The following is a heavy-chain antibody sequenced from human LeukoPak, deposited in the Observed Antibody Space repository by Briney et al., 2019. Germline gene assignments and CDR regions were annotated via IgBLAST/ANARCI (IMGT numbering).Heavy chain of an antibody. CDR2: IYTSGST. J-gene: IGHJ6*03. D-gene: IGHD2-2*01. CDR3: ARDRDCSSTSCYGWDYYYYMDV. CDR1: GGSISSGSYY. Sequence: SETLSLTCTVSGGSISSGSYYWSWIRQPAGKGLEWIGRIYTSGSTNYNPSLKSRVTISVDTSKNQFSLKLSSVTAADTAVYYCARDRDCSSTSCYGWDYYYYMDVWGKGTTVTVSS. V-gene: IGHV4-61*02.